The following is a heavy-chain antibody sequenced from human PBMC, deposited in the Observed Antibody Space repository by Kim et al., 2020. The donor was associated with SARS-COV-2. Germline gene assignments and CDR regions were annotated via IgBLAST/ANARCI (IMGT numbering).Heavy chain of an antibody. Sequence: TTYNPPLQSRVTISVDTSKNQFSLKLSSVTAADTAVYYCARGGGDYFDYWGQGTLVTVSS. CDR3: ARGGGDYFDY. D-gene: IGHD4-17*01. CDR2: T. J-gene: IGHJ4*02. V-gene: IGHV4-59*09.